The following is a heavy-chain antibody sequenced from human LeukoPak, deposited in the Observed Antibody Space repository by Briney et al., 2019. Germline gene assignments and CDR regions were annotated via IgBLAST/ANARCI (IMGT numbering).Heavy chain of an antibody. CDR2: ISYSGDT. J-gene: IGHJ4*02. Sequence: SETLSLTCTVSGGSISSNGDYWGWIRQPPGKGLEWIGVISYSGDTYYNPYLKSRVTISVDTSKNQFSLKLSSVTAADTAVYYCARGTHYDYVWGSYRYTFRKIFDYWGQGTLVTVSS. V-gene: IGHV4-39*07. CDR1: GGSISSNGDY. CDR3: ARGTHYDYVWGSYRYTFRKIFDY. D-gene: IGHD3-16*02.